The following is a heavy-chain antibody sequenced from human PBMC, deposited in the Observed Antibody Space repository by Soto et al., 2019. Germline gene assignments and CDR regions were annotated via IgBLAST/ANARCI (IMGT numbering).Heavy chain of an antibody. V-gene: IGHV3-74*01. J-gene: IGHJ5*01. D-gene: IGHD4-4*01. Sequence: GGSLRLSCAASGFTFSSYWMHWVRQAPGKGLVWVSGISSRGSSTYYADSVKGRFAVSRDSSKNTLYLQMSSLRAEDTAVYYCAKGTTVTTPYNWFDSWGQGTLVPVSS. CDR3: AKGTTVTTPYNWFDS. CDR1: GFTFSSYW. CDR2: ISSRGSST.